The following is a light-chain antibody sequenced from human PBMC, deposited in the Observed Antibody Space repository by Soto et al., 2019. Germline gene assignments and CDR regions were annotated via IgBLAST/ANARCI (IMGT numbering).Light chain of an antibody. CDR3: MQGTYWPRLT. CDR2: KVS. Sequence: DVVMTQSPLSLPVTLGQPASISCRSSQSLVYSDGNTYLNWFHQRPGQSQWRLIYKVSNRDSGVPDRFSGSGSGTDFTLKISRVEAEDVGVYYCMQGTYWPRLTFGGGTKVEIK. V-gene: IGKV2-30*01. CDR1: QSLVYSDGNTY. J-gene: IGKJ4*01.